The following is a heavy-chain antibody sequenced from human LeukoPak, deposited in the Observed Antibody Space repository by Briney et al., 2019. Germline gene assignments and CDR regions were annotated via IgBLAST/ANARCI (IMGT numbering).Heavy chain of an antibody. CDR2: INGDASSI. CDR3: ARRLTQYDCFDP. V-gene: IGHV3-74*01. J-gene: IGHJ5*02. CDR1: GFTFSNYW. Sequence: GGSLRLSCAASGFTFSNYWMQWVRQAPGKGLVWVSRINGDASSISYADSVKGRFTISRDNAKNTLYLQMNSLRVEDTAVYYCARRLTQYDCFDPWGQGILVTVSS. D-gene: IGHD2-2*01.